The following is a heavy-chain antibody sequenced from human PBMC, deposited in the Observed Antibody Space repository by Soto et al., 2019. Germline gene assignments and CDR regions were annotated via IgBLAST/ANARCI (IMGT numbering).Heavy chain of an antibody. CDR3: ARGGITGSTMADY. V-gene: IGHV1-3*01. Sequence: QVQLVQSGAEVKKSGASVKVSCKASGYTFTSYAMHWVRQAPGQRLEWMGWINAGNGNTKYSQKFQGRVAITRDTSASTAYMELSRLRSEDTAVYYCARGGITGSTMADYWGQGTLVTVSS. J-gene: IGHJ4*02. CDR1: GYTFTSYA. D-gene: IGHD1-7*01. CDR2: INAGNGNT.